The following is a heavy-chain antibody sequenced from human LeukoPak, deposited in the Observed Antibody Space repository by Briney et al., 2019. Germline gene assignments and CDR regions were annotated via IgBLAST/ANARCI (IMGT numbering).Heavy chain of an antibody. Sequence: GGSLRLSCAPSGFTFSSYSMNWARQAPGKGLEWVAVISYDGSNKYYADSVKGRFTISRDNSKNTVSLQMNRLRAEDTALYYCAKDPRIRIMITFGGVIDLYYFDYWGQGTLVTVSS. D-gene: IGHD3-16*02. V-gene: IGHV3-30*18. CDR1: GFTFSSYS. CDR3: AKDPRIRIMITFGGVIDLYYFDY. CDR2: ISYDGSNK. J-gene: IGHJ4*02.